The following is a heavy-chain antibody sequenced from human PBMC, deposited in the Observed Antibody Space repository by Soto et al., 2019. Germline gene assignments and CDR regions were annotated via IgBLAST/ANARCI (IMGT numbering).Heavy chain of an antibody. CDR1: GFTFSSYA. D-gene: IGHD2-2*01. CDR2: ISGSGGST. V-gene: IGHV3-23*01. Sequence: ESGGGLVQPGGSLRLSCAASGFTFSSYAMSWVRQAPGKGLEWVSAISGSGGSTYYADSVKGRFTISRDNSKNTLYLQMNXXXXXXXXVYYCANTHQYCSSTSCYGAGWFDPWGQGTLVTVSS. CDR3: ANTHQYCSSTSCYGAGWFDP. J-gene: IGHJ5*02.